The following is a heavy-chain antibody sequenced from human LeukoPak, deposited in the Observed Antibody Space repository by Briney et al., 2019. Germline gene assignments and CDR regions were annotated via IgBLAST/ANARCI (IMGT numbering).Heavy chain of an antibody. Sequence: PSETLSLTCTVSGGSISSYYWSWLRQPPGKGLEWIGYIYYSGSTNYNPSLKSRVTISVDTSKNRFSLKLSSVTAADTAVYYCASLKFEGSSNGVYYYYGMDVWGQGTTVTVSS. V-gene: IGHV4-59*08. CDR1: GGSISSYY. CDR3: ASLKFEGSSNGVYYYYGMDV. D-gene: IGHD2-15*01. J-gene: IGHJ6*02. CDR2: IYYSGST.